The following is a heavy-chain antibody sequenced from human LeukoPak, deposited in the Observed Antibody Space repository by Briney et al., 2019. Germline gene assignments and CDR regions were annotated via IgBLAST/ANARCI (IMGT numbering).Heavy chain of an antibody. CDR3: ARGRDLRY. V-gene: IGHV3-72*01. Sequence: HPGGSLRLSCAASGFKFSHHYIDWVRQAPGKGLEWVGRSRNKASSYTTEYAASVEGRFTISRDVSESSLYLQMNSLRAEDTAVYYCARGRDLRYWGQGTLVTVSS. CDR2: SRNKASSYTT. CDR1: GFKFSHHY. J-gene: IGHJ4*02.